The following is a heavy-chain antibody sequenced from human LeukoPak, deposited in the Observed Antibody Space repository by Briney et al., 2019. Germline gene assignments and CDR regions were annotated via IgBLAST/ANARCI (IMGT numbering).Heavy chain of an antibody. V-gene: IGHV3-21*01. Sequence: GGSLRLSCAASGFTFSSYSMNWVRQAPGKGLEWVSSISSSSSYIYYADSVKGRFTISRDNAKNSLYLQMNSLRAEDTAVYYCARGRNDYVWGSYPPGYWGQGTLVTVSS. J-gene: IGHJ4*02. CDR2: ISSSSSYI. CDR1: GFTFSSYS. D-gene: IGHD3-16*02. CDR3: ARGRNDYVWGSYPPGY.